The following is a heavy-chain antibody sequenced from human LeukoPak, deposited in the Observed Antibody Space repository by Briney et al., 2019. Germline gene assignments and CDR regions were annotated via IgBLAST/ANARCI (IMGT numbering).Heavy chain of an antibody. V-gene: IGHV1-69*05. CDR2: IIPIFGTA. J-gene: IGHJ6*03. CDR3: ARDNRDIVVVPAARYYYYMDV. D-gene: IGHD2-2*01. CDR1: GGTFSSYA. Sequence: SVKVSCKASGGTFSSYAISWMRQAPGQGLEWMGGIIPIFGTANYAQKFQGRVTITTDESTSTAYMELSSLRSEDTAVYYCARDNRDIVVVPAARYYYYMDVWGKGTTVTVSS.